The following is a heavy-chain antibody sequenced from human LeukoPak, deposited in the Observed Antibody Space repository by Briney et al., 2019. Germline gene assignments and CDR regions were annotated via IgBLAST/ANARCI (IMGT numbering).Heavy chain of an antibody. CDR3: ARTYYSGSGTYQRWFDP. D-gene: IGHD3-10*01. J-gene: IGHJ5*02. Sequence: GGSLRLSCAASGVTFSYYWMHWVRQAPGKGLVWVSRIDSDGSSASYAGSVKGRFTISRDNAKNTLYLQMDSLRAEDTAVYYCARTYYSGSGTYQRWFDPWGQGTLVTVSS. CDR1: GVTFSYYW. V-gene: IGHV3-74*01. CDR2: IDSDGSSA.